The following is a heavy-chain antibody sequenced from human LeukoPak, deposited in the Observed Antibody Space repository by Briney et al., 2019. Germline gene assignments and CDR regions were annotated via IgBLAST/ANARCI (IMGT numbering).Heavy chain of an antibody. V-gene: IGHV1-69*01. D-gene: IGHD5-18*01. CDR1: GGTFSSYA. CDR3: RLVGTAMVYWYFDL. J-gene: IGHJ2*01. CDR2: IIPIFGTA. Sequence: SVKVSCRASGGTFSSYAISWVRQAPGQGLAGVGGIIPIFGTANYAQKFRGRVTITPDESTSTAYMELSSLRSEDTAVYYCRLVGTAMVYWYFDLWGRGTLVTVSS.